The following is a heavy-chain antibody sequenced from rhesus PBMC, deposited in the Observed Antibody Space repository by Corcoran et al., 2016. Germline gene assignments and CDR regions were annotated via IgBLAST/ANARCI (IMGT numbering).Heavy chain of an antibody. D-gene: IGHD6-25*01. J-gene: IGHJ2*01. CDR3: AKDRGGSWNLWYFDI. Sequence: EVQLVQSGAEVKRPGESLKISCKTSGYSFTSYWISWVRQTHGKGLEWIGAIDPSASASRDSPSFQGQVTISADKSISTADLQWSSLKASDSATYYCAKDRGGSWNLWYFDIWCPGTPITISS. V-gene: IGHV5-2*01. CDR1: GYSFTSYW. CDR2: IDPSASAS.